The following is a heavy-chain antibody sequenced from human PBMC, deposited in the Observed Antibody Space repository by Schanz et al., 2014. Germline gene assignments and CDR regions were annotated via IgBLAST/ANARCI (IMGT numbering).Heavy chain of an antibody. V-gene: IGHV3-23*04. CDR2: LSGDGGTT. CDR3: ARPFVEYYGDLAY. Sequence: EVQLVESGGGVVRPGGSLRLSCVASGFTFFGSYTMSWVRQAPGKGLQWVTSLSGDGGTTHYADSVKGRFTISRDKYKNTLHLQMNSLSAEDTAVYFCARPFVEYYGDLAYWGQGTLLTVSS. D-gene: IGHD4-17*01. CDR1: GFTFFGSYT. J-gene: IGHJ4*02.